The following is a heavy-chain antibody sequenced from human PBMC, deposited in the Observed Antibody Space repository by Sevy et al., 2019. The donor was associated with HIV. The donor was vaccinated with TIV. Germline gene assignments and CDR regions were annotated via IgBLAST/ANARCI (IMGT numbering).Heavy chain of an antibody. CDR2: ISYDGRNK. CDR3: ARDPSVKLLAHDAFDI. J-gene: IGHJ3*02. V-gene: IGHV3-30*04. Sequence: GGCLRLSCAASGFTFSNQAMQWVRQAPGKGLEWLAGISYDGRNKYYADSVRGRYTISRDISKNILYLHMNSLRVEDTTVYHSARDPSVKLLAHDAFDIWGQGTMVTVSS. CDR1: GFTFSNQA.